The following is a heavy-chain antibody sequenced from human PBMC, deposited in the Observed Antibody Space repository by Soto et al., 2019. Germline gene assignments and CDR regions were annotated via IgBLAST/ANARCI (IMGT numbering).Heavy chain of an antibody. Sequence: LRLSCAASGFTFSIYAMSWVRQAPGKGLEWVSAISGSGGSTYYADSVKGRFTISRDNSKNTLYLQMNSLRAEDTAVNYCANVDSTPAPIYGMDVWGQGTTVTVSS. V-gene: IGHV3-23*01. D-gene: IGHD6-13*01. CDR1: GFTFSIYA. CDR3: ANVDSTPAPIYGMDV. CDR2: ISGSGGST. J-gene: IGHJ6*02.